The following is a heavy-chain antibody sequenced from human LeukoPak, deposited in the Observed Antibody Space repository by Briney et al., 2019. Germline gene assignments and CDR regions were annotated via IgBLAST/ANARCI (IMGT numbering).Heavy chain of an antibody. V-gene: IGHV1-18*03. CDR3: ARDRNGGYASFDY. J-gene: IGHJ4*02. CDR1: DYTFTNYG. Sequence: ASVKVSCKASDYTFTNYGISWVRQAPGQGLEWMGWISASSGKTNYAPKFQGRVTLTTDTSTSTAYMDLRSLRSDDMAVYYCARDRNGGYASFDYWGQGTLVTVSS. CDR2: ISASSGKT. D-gene: IGHD5-12*01.